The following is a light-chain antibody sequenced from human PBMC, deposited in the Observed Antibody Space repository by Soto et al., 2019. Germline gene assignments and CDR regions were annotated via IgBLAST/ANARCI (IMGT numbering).Light chain of an antibody. V-gene: IGLV1-47*01. CDR3: AAWDDSLSRSV. CDR1: SSNFGSNY. CDR2: RNN. J-gene: IGLJ3*02. Sequence: QSVLTQPPSASGTPGQRVTISCSGSSSNFGSNYVYWYQQLPGTAPKLLIYRNNQRPSGVPDRFSGSKSGTSASLAISGLRSEDEADYYCAAWDDSLSRSVFGGGTKLTVL.